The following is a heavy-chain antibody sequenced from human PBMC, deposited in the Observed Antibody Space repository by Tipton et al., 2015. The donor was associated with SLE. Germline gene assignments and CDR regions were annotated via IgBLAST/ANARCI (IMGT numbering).Heavy chain of an antibody. CDR1: GGCFSGYF. V-gene: IGHV4-34*01. Sequence: TLSLTCAVSGGCFSGYFWSWIRQPPGEGRGWSGEINQSGGTNYNPSLKSRVTISADTSKVQFSLKVKSVTAADTAVYYCARLADGNRNWFDPWGQGTLVTVSS. CDR3: ARLADGNRNWFDP. CDR2: INQSGGT. J-gene: IGHJ5*02. D-gene: IGHD6-13*01.